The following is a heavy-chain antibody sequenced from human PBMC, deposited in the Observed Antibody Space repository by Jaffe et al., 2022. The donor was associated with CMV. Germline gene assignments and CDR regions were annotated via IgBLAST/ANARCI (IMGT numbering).Heavy chain of an antibody. J-gene: IGHJ3*02. V-gene: IGHV3-9*01. CDR1: GFTFDDYA. D-gene: IGHD3-10*01. CDR2: ISWNSGSI. CDR3: AKVLTYYYGSGIQGDAFDI. Sequence: EVQLVESGGGLVQPGRSLRLSCAASGFTFDDYAMHWVRQAPGKGLEWVSGISWNSGSIGYADSVKGRFTISRDNAKNSLYLQMNSLRAEDTALYYCAKVLTYYYGSGIQGDAFDIWGQGTMVTVSS.